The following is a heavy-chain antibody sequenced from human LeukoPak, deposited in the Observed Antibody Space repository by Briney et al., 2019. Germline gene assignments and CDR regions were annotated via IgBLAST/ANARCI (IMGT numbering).Heavy chain of an antibody. J-gene: IGHJ6*03. CDR2: ISGSGGST. CDR1: GFTFSSYG. CDR3: ARAYYYDSSGYPYYMDV. V-gene: IGHV3-23*01. D-gene: IGHD3-22*01. Sequence: PGGSLRLSCAASGFTFSSYGMSWVRQAPGKGLEWVSAISGSGGSTYYADSVKGRFTISRDNSKNTLYLQMNSLRAEDTALYYCARAYYYDSSGYPYYMDVWGKGTTVTVSS.